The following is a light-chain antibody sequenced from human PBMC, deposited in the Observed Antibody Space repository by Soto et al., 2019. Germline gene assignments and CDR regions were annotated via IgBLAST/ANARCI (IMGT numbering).Light chain of an antibody. CDR2: AAS. V-gene: IGKV1D-12*01. CDR1: QGIGSW. Sequence: DIEMTQSPSVESASVGDRVTISCRASQGIGSWLAWYQQKPGKVPKLLIYAASTLQSGVPSRFSGSGSGTDFTLTINNLQPEDVASYYCQQAKNFPVTFGQGTRLEIK. J-gene: IGKJ5*01. CDR3: QQAKNFPVT.